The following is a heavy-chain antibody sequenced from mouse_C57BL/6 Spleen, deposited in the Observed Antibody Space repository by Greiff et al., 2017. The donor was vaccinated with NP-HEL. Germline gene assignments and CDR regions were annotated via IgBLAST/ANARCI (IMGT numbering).Heavy chain of an antibody. D-gene: IGHD1-1*01. CDR3: ARSGGRDY. CDR1: GYTFTSYW. V-gene: IGHV1-64*01. J-gene: IGHJ2*01. Sequence: VQLQQPGAELVKPGASVKLSCKASGYTFTSYWMHWVKQRPGQGLEWIGMVHPNSGSTNYNEKFKSKATLTVDKSSSTAYMQLSSLTSEDAAVYYCARSGGRDYWGQGTTLTVAS. CDR2: VHPNSGST.